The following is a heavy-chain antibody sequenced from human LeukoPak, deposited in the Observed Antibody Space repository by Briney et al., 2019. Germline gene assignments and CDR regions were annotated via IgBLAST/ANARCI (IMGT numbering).Heavy chain of an antibody. J-gene: IGHJ4*02. V-gene: IGHV4-34*01. Sequence: SETLSLTCTVHGGSFSGYYWSWIRQPPGKGLEWIGEINHSGSTNYNPSLKSRVAISVDTSKNQFSLKLSSVTAADTAVYYCASSIASFLFDYWGQGTLVTVSS. CDR2: INHSGST. D-gene: IGHD2-21*01. CDR3: ASSIASFLFDY. CDR1: GGSFSGYY.